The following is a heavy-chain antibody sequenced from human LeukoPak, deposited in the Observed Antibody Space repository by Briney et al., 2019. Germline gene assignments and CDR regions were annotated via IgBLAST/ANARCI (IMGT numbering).Heavy chain of an antibody. J-gene: IGHJ4*02. CDR1: GYTFTDNY. Sequence: ASVKVSCKASGYTFTDNYMHWVRQAPGQGLEWMGWINPNSGGTNYAQKFQGRVTMTRDTSISTAYMELNRLRSDDTAVYYCARGTEGVTLYFDSWGQGTLVTVSS. V-gene: IGHV1-2*02. CDR2: INPNSGGT. CDR3: ARGTEGVTLYFDS. D-gene: IGHD3-10*01.